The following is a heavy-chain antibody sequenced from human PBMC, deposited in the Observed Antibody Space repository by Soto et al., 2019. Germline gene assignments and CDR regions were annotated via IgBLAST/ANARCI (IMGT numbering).Heavy chain of an antibody. J-gene: IGHJ5*02. V-gene: IGHV4-39*01. CDR1: GGSISSSSYY. D-gene: IGHD2-15*01. CDR3: ARLGGSSWFDP. Sequence: SETLSLTCTVSGGSISSSSYYWGWIRQPPGKGLEWIGSIYYSGSTYYNPSLKSRVTISVDTSKNQFSLKLSSVTAADTAVYYCARLGGSSWFDPWGQGTLVNVSS. CDR2: IYYSGST.